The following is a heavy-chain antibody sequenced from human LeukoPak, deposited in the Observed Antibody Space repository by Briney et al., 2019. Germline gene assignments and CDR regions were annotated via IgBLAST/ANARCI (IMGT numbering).Heavy chain of an antibody. J-gene: IGHJ4*02. Sequence: GGSLRLSCAASGFRFNTYWMSWVRQAPGKGLEWVANIKQDGNEKYYADSVKGRFTISRDNAKNSLYLQMNSLRAEDTAVYYCAKYTWGGYFDYWGQGTLVTVSS. CDR2: IKQDGNEK. V-gene: IGHV3-7*03. D-gene: IGHD3-16*01. CDR1: GFRFNTYW. CDR3: AKYTWGGYFDY.